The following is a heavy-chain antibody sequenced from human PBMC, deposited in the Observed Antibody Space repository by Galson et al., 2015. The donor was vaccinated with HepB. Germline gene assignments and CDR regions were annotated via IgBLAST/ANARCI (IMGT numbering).Heavy chain of an antibody. CDR1: GFTFSSYE. Sequence: SLRLSCAASGFTFSSYEMNWVRQAQGKGLEWVSYISNSGNIIYYADSVKGRFTISRDNAKNSLDLQMNSLRAEDTAVYYCARGYCSGGSCYPGWFDPWGQGTLVTVSS. J-gene: IGHJ5*02. CDR3: ARGYCSGGSCYPGWFDP. CDR2: ISNSGNII. V-gene: IGHV3-48*03. D-gene: IGHD2-15*01.